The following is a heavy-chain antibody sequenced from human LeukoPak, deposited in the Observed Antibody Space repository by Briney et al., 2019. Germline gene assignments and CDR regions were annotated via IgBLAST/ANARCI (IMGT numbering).Heavy chain of an antibody. CDR2: LSGRGGNS. V-gene: IGHV3-23*01. CDR3: ARSTGTLDY. D-gene: IGHD3-9*01. CDR1: GFTFSIYV. Sequence: GGSLRLSCAASGFTFSIYVMSWVRQAPGKGLEWVSTLSGRGGNSYYADSVKGRFTISRDNSKNMLFLQMNSLRAEDTAVYYCARSTGTLDYWGQGTLVTVSS. J-gene: IGHJ4*02.